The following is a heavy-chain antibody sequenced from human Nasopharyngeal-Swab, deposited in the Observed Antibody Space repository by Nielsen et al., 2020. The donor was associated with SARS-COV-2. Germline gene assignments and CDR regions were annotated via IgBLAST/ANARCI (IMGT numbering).Heavy chain of an antibody. CDR1: GGSFTTNS. V-gene: IGHV4-34*01. J-gene: IGHJ4*02. CDR3: ARGRYYGDYDY. Sequence: SETLSLTCAVYGGSFTTNSWIWIRQPPGKGLEWIGEINHIGSTNYNTYNPSLNSRVTISLATSKNQFSLTLTSVTAADTAIYFCARGRYYGDYDYWGQGALVTVSS. D-gene: IGHD4-17*01. CDR2: INHIGST.